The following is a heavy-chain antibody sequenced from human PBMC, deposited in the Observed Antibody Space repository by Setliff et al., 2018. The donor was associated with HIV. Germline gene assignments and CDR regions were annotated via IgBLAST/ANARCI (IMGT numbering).Heavy chain of an antibody. J-gene: IGHJ6*03. CDR2: IYTRGST. V-gene: IGHV4-4*08. Sequence: SETLSLTCTVSGGSISSYYWSWIRQPPGKGLEWIGYIYTRGSTNYNPSLKSRVTISVDTSKNQFSLKLSSVTAADTAVYYCASLLYYYGSGAGYYMDVWGKGTTVTVSS. CDR3: ASLLYYYGSGAGYYMDV. CDR1: GGSISSYY. D-gene: IGHD3-10*01.